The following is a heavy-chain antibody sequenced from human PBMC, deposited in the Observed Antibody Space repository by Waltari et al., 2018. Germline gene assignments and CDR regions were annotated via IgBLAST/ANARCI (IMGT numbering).Heavy chain of an antibody. D-gene: IGHD3-3*01. CDR1: GGSFSGYY. CDR2: INHSGST. J-gene: IGHJ4*02. V-gene: IGHV4-34*01. Sequence: QVQLQQWGAGLVKPSETLSLTCAVYGGSFSGYYWSWTRRPPGKGLGWIGEINHSGSTNYNPSLKSRVTISVDTSKNQFSLKLSSVTAADTAVYYCARVRRGYYDFWSGSPPNYFDYWGQGTLVTVSS. CDR3: ARVRRGYYDFWSGSPPNYFDY.